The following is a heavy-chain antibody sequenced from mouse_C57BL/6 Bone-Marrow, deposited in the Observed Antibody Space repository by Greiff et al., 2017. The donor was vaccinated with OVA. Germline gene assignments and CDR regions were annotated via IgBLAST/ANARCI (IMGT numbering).Heavy chain of an antibody. Sequence: VQLQQPGAELVKPGASVKLSCKASGYTFTSYWMHWVKQRPGQGLEWIGMIHPNSGSTNYNEKFKSKATLTVDKSSSTAYMQLSSLTSEDSAVYYCARRGYGSSYGNYAMDYWGQGTSVTVSS. CDR2: IHPNSGST. J-gene: IGHJ4*01. CDR1: GYTFTSYW. V-gene: IGHV1-64*01. D-gene: IGHD1-1*01. CDR3: ARRGYGSSYGNYAMDY.